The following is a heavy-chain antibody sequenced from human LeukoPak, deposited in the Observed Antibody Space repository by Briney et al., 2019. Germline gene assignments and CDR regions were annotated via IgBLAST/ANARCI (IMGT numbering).Heavy chain of an antibody. J-gene: IGHJ5*02. CDR3: AGGYCSDGTCYRFDP. CDR1: GFTFSTYG. D-gene: IGHD2-15*01. Sequence: GGPLRLSCAASGFTFSTYGMNWVRQAPGKGLEWLTYISTTSGTIYYADSVKGRFTISRDNVKNSLYLQMNSLRAEDTAVYYCAGGYCSDGTCYRFDPWGQGTLVTVSS. CDR2: ISTTSGTI. V-gene: IGHV3-48*01.